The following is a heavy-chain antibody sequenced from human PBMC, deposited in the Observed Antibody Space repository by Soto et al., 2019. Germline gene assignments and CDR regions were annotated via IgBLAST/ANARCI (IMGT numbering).Heavy chain of an antibody. V-gene: IGHV1-3*01. CDR2: INAGNGNT. Sequence: GASVKVSCKASGYTFTSYAMHWVRQAPGQRLEWMGWINAGNGNTKYSQKSQGRVTITRDTSASTAYMELSSLRSEDTAVYYCAIPYCSSTSCYHYYYYGMDVWGQGTTVTVSS. CDR1: GYTFTSYA. D-gene: IGHD2-2*01. CDR3: AIPYCSSTSCYHYYYYGMDV. J-gene: IGHJ6*02.